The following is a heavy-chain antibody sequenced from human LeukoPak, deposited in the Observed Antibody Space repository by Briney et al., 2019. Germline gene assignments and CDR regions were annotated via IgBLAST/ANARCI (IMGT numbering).Heavy chain of an antibody. D-gene: IGHD6-13*01. Sequence: GGSLRLSCAASGFAFSSYSMNWVRQAPGKGLEWVSSISSSSSYIYYADSVKGRFTISRDNAKNSLYLQMNSLRAEDTAVYYCARESIAAAGLPDYWGQGTLVTVSS. CDR2: ISSSSSYI. CDR3: ARESIAAAGLPDY. CDR1: GFAFSSYS. V-gene: IGHV3-21*01. J-gene: IGHJ4*02.